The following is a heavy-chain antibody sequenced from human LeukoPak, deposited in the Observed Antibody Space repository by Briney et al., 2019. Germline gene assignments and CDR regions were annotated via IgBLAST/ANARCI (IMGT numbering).Heavy chain of an antibody. D-gene: IGHD3-22*01. CDR3: ARAGAERTWVVTMIVVGRGYYGMDV. CDR1: GYTFTSYG. CDR2: ISAYNGNT. J-gene: IGHJ6*02. V-gene: IGHV1-18*01. Sequence: ASVKVSCKASGYTFTSYGISWVRQAPGQGLEWMGWISAYNGNTNYAQKLQGRVTMTTDTSTSTAYMELRSLRSDDTAVYYCARAGAERTWVVTMIVVGRGYYGMDVWGQGTTVTVSS.